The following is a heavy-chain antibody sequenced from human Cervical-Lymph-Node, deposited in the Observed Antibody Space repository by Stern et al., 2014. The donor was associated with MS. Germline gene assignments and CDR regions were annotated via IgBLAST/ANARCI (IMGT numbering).Heavy chain of an antibody. CDR3: ARDGTPQRFLESQGYYGMDV. V-gene: IGHV1-3*04. J-gene: IGHJ6*02. CDR2: INTATGNP. CDR1: GYTFSSHT. D-gene: IGHD1-26*01. Sequence: EQLVESGAEVKKPGASVKVSCKASGYTFSSHTVHWVRQAPGQGLDWMGWINTATGNPKYSQKFQGRVSITRDTSASTADMELSTLRSEDTAVYYCARDGTPQRFLESQGYYGMDVWGQGTTVTVSS.